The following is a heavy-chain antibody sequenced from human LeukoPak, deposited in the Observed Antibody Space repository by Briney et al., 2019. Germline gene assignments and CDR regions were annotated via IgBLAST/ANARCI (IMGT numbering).Heavy chain of an antibody. V-gene: IGHV3-11*04. J-gene: IGHJ4*02. CDR3: ARDPRGGYCSSTSCYTHKYFDY. Sequence: GGSLRLSCAASGFTFSDYYMSWIRQAPGKGLEWVSYISSGGNTIYYADSVKGRFTISRDNAKNSLYLQLNSLRAEDTAVYYCARDPRGGYCSSTSCYTHKYFDYWGQGTLVTVSS. D-gene: IGHD2-2*02. CDR2: ISSGGNTI. CDR1: GFTFSDYY.